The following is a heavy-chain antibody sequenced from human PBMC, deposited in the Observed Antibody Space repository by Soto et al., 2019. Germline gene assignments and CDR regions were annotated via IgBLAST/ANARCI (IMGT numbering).Heavy chain of an antibody. CDR2: IYYSGST. D-gene: IGHD6-6*01. CDR1: GGSISSGGYY. J-gene: IGHJ4*02. Sequence: QVQLQESGPGLVKPSQTLSLTCTVSGGSISSGGYYWSWIRQHPGKGLEWIGYIYYSGSTYYNPSLKIRVTISVDTSKNLFSLRLSSVTAADTAVYYCAGLQARSSLVYFDYWGQGTLVTVSS. CDR3: AGLQARSSLVYFDY. V-gene: IGHV4-31*03.